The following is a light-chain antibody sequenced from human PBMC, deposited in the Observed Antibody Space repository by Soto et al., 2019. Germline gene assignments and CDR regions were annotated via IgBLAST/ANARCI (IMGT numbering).Light chain of an antibody. J-gene: IGKJ5*01. Sequence: DIVMTQSPDSLAVSLGERATINCKSSQNILSRSNNENYLAWYQQRPGQPPRLVLYWASTRESGVPDRFSGSGSVTDFTLTISSLQAEDEAVYYCQQYDASPLTFGQGTRLEIK. CDR1: QNILSRSNNENY. CDR2: WAS. V-gene: IGKV4-1*01. CDR3: QQYDASPLT.